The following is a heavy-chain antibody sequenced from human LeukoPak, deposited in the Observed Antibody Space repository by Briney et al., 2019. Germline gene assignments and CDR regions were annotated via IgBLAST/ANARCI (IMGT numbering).Heavy chain of an antibody. CDR1: GGSISSYY. J-gene: IGHJ6*02. CDR2: IYYSGST. Sequence: PSETLSLTCTVSGGSISSYYWSWIRQPPGKGLEWIGYIYYSGSTNYNPSLKSRVTISVDTSKNQFSLKLSSVTAADTAVYYCARLVRYYRGYGDYGMDVWGQGTTVSVSS. CDR3: ARLVRYYRGYGDYGMDV. V-gene: IGHV4-59*08. D-gene: IGHD5-12*01.